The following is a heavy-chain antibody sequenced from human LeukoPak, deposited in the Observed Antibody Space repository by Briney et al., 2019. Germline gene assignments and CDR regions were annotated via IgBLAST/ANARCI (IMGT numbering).Heavy chain of an antibody. CDR1: GGSISSYY. D-gene: IGHD2-15*01. Sequence: ASETLSLTCTVSGGSISSYYWSWIRQPPGKGLEWIGYIYYSGSTNYNPSLKSRVTISVDTSKNQFSLKLSSVTAADTAVYYCARELGYCSGGSCYTRNHWFDPWGQGTLVTVSS. CDR3: ARELGYCSGGSCYTRNHWFDP. J-gene: IGHJ5*02. CDR2: IYYSGST. V-gene: IGHV4-59*12.